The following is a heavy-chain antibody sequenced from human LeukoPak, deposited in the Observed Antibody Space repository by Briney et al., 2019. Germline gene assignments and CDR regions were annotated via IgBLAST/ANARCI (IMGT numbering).Heavy chain of an antibody. CDR2: INQDGSEK. CDR1: GFTFSSYW. D-gene: IGHD4-17*01. V-gene: IGHV3-7*03. J-gene: IGHJ3*02. Sequence: GGSLRLSCAASGFTFSSYWMSWVRQAPGKGPEWVANINQDGSEKYYVDSVKGRFTISRDNAKSSLYLQMNSLRAEDTALYYCAKDPIHDYGDYIAAFDIWGQGTMVTVSS. CDR3: AKDPIHDYGDYIAAFDI.